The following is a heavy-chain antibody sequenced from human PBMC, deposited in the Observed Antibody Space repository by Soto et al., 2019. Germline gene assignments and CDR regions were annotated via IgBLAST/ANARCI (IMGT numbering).Heavy chain of an antibody. Sequence: PGGSLRLSCAASGFTFSSYWMHWVRQAPGKGLVWVSRINRDGSDTDYADSVKGRFTISRDNAKNTLYLQINSLRAEDTAVYYCGRGGSDSPMAPGYWGQGTLVTVSS. CDR1: GFTFSSYW. J-gene: IGHJ4*02. V-gene: IGHV3-74*01. CDR2: INRDGSDT. D-gene: IGHD5-18*01. CDR3: GRGGSDSPMAPGY.